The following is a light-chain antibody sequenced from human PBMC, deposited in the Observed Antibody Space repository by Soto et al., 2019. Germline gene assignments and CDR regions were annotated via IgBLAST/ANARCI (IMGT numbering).Light chain of an antibody. CDR2: GAS. Sequence: EIVLTQSPGTLSLSPGERATLSGMASQSISGSFLAWYQQRPGQSPRLIIYGASSRATGIPDRFSGSGSGTDFTLTISRLDLEDSAFYYCQQYVTSSWTFGQGTKVDIK. J-gene: IGKJ1*01. CDR1: QSISGSF. CDR3: QQYVTSSWT. V-gene: IGKV3-20*01.